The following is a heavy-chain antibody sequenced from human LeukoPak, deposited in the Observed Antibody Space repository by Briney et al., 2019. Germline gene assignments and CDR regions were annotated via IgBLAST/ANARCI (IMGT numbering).Heavy chain of an antibody. D-gene: IGHD1-26*01. V-gene: IGHV3-23*01. J-gene: IGHJ6*02. CDR2: FIVTGGKT. Sequence: QPGGSLRPPWAAPGFTFSSNAITWVRQAPGKGLGWVGGFIVTGGKTTYTDSVKGWFTISRDNSKNTLYLQMNSLRAEDTAVFYCAKDREYSGSYRPGPTRYYYGMDVWGQGTTVTVS. CDR3: AKDREYSGSYRPGPTRYYYGMDV. CDR1: GFTFSSNA.